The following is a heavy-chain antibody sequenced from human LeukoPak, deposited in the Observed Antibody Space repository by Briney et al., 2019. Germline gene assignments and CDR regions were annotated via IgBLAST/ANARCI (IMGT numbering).Heavy chain of an antibody. V-gene: IGHV3-23*01. J-gene: IGHJ4*02. CDR2: ISGGGGST. CDR3: AKGGKWDVTPFDY. D-gene: IGHD1-26*01. Sequence: GGSLRLSCAASGFTSSNYWMNWVRQAPGKGLEWVSTISGGGGSTYYADSVKGRFTISRDNSKNTLYLQVNSLRAEDTAVYYCAKGGKWDVTPFDYWGQGTLVTVSS. CDR1: GFTSSNYW.